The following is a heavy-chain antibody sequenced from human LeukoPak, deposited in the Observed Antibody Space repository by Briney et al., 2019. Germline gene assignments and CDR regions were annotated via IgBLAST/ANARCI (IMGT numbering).Heavy chain of an antibody. D-gene: IGHD3-10*01. Sequence: ASVKVSCKASGYTSTNHYMHGVRQAPGQGLEWMGWINPKSGATNSAQKFQGRVTMTRDTYINTAYMELSRLRSDDTAVYYCALWFGELSALINYYYYGMDVWGQGTTVSVSS. J-gene: IGHJ6*02. V-gene: IGHV1-2*02. CDR2: INPKSGAT. CDR3: ALWFGELSALINYYYYGMDV. CDR1: GYTSTNHY.